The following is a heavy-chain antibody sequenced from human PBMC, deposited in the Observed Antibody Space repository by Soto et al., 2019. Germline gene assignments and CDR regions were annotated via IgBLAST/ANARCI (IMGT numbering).Heavy chain of an antibody. D-gene: IGHD3-3*01. V-gene: IGHV1-46*01. CDR2: INPSGGST. CDR3: ARDARITIFGVVITYGSEYFQH. CDR1: GYTFTSYY. Sequence: ASVKVSCKASGYTFTSYYMHWVRQAPGQGLEWMGIINPSGGSTSYAQKFQGRVTMTRDTSTSTVYMELSSLRSEDTAVCYCARDARITIFGVVITYGSEYFQHWGQGTLVTVSS. J-gene: IGHJ1*01.